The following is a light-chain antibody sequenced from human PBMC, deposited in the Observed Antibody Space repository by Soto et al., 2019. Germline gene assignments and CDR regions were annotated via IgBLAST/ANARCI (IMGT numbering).Light chain of an antibody. CDR3: QQYDTFPRT. V-gene: IGKV3-20*01. J-gene: IGKJ1*01. Sequence: EIVLTQSPGTLSLFPGDRATLSCRASQSLSSNFLAGYQQKPGQAPRLLIYGASRRATDIPDRFSGSGSGTDFTLTITRLEPAYFAVYFCQQYDTFPRTFGQGTKVEIQ. CDR2: GAS. CDR1: QSLSSNF.